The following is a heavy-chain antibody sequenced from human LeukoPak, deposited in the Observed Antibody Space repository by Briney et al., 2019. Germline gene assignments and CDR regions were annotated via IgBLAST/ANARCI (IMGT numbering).Heavy chain of an antibody. CDR3: ARDGAVDILTGYGAFDI. Sequence: SETLSLTCTVSGGSISSYYWSWIRQPPGRGLEWIGYIYYSGSTNYNPSLKSRVSISVDTSKNQFSLKLSSVTAADTAVYYCARDGAVDILTGYGAFDIWGQGTMVTVSS. CDR1: GGSISSYY. J-gene: IGHJ3*02. V-gene: IGHV4-59*01. CDR2: IYYSGST. D-gene: IGHD3-9*01.